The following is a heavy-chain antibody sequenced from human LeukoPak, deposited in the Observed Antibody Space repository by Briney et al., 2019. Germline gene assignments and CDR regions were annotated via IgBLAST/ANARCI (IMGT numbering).Heavy chain of an antibody. J-gene: IGHJ4*02. CDR3: ARVPLYDFWSGYPIDY. D-gene: IGHD3-3*01. V-gene: IGHV3-7*01. CDR2: IKQDGSEK. Sequence: TWIRQAPGKGLEWVANIKQDGSEKYYVDSVKGRFTISRDNAKNSLYLQMNSLRAEDTAVYYCARVPLYDFWSGYPIDYWGQGTLVTVSS.